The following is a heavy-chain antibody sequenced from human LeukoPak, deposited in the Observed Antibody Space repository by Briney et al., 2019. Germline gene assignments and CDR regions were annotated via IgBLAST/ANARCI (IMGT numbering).Heavy chain of an antibody. CDR1: GGSITSSSYY. D-gene: IGHD1-26*01. CDR3: ARHGRGSGK. J-gene: IGHJ4*02. Sequence: SETLSLTCTVSGGSITSSSYYWGWIRQPPGKGLEWIANVNYRGTTSYNPSLQNRVTISLDSSTNQFSLKLRSVTAADTAVYYCARHGRGSGKWGQGTLVTVSS. V-gene: IGHV4-39*01. CDR2: VNYRGTT.